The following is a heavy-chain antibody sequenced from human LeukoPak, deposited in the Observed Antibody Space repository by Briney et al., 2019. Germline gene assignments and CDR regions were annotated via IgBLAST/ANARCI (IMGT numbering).Heavy chain of an antibody. CDR3: TKYYYDSSGYYYGPAD. Sequence: PGGSLRLSCAASGFTFSNAWMSWVRQAPGKGLEWVGRIKSKTHGGTTDYAAPVKGRFTISRDDSKNTVYPQMNSLKTEDTAVYYCTKYYYDSSGYYYGPADWGQGTLVTVSS. CDR2: IKSKTHGGTT. V-gene: IGHV3-15*01. D-gene: IGHD3-22*01. J-gene: IGHJ4*02. CDR1: GFTFSNAW.